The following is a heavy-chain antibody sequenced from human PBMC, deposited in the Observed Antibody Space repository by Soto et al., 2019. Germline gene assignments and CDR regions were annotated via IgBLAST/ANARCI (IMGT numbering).Heavy chain of an antibody. J-gene: IGHJ4*02. CDR2: ISAYNGNT. CDR3: ARDLTLYCSSTSCYKPLGY. V-gene: IGHV1-18*01. D-gene: IGHD2-2*02. Sequence: VASVKVSCKTSGYTFTSYGISWVRQAPGQGLEWMGWISAYNGNTNYAQKLQGRVTMTTDTSTSTAYMELRSLRSDDTAVYYCARDLTLYCSSTSCYKPLGYWGQGTLVTVSS. CDR1: GYTFTSYG.